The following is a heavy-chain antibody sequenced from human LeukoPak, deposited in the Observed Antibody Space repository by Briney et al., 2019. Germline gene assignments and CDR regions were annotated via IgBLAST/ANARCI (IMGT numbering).Heavy chain of an antibody. D-gene: IGHD1-1*01. J-gene: IGHJ4*02. Sequence: GASVKVSFKTSGYTFTRYYMHWVRQAPGQGLEWMGWINPHSGGTNYAQKFQGRVTMTRDTSISSAYMELSRLRSDDTAVYYCARVGATGTTSPFDYWGQGTLVTVSS. V-gene: IGHV1-2*02. CDR2: INPHSGGT. CDR1: GYTFTRYY. CDR3: ARVGATGTTSPFDY.